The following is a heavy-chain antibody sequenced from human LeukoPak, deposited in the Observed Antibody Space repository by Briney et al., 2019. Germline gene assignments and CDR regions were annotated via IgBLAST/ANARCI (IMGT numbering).Heavy chain of an antibody. CDR3: ARARIDY. Sequence: PGGSLRLSCTASGFTFSAYWMTWVRQAPGKGLEWVATTNADGSEKYYGDSVKGRFSISRDNAKNSLHLQINSLRAEDMAVYYCARARIDYWGQGTLVTVSS. V-gene: IGHV3-7*05. D-gene: IGHD1-14*01. CDR1: GFTFSAYW. CDR2: TNADGSEK. J-gene: IGHJ4*02.